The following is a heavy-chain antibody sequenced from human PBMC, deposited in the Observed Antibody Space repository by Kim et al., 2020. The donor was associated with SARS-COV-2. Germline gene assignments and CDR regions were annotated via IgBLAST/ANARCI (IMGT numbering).Heavy chain of an antibody. CDR1: GFTFTSSA. Sequence: SVKVSCKASGFTFTSSAVQWVRQARGQRLEWIGWIVVGSGNTNYAQKFQERVTITRDMSTSTAYMELSSLRSEDTAVYYCAADDYSGIAVAGTVTWGQGALVTVSS. J-gene: IGHJ4*02. D-gene: IGHD6-19*01. V-gene: IGHV1-58*01. CDR3: AADDYSGIAVAGTVT. CDR2: IVVGSGNT.